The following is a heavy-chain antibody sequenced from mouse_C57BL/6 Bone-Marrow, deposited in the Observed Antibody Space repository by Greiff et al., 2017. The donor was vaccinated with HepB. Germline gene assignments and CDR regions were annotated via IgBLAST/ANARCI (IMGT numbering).Heavy chain of an antibody. Sequence: VQLQQSGAKLVRPGASVKLSCTASGFNIKDNYMPWGKQRPEQGLKWIGRIDPEDGDTDYAPKFQGKATMTADTSSNTAYLQLSSLTSEDTAVYYCTTRATTVVDYFDYWGQGTTLTVSS. V-gene: IGHV14-1*01. CDR1: GFNIKDNY. J-gene: IGHJ2*01. CDR3: TTRATTVVDYFDY. CDR2: IDPEDGDT. D-gene: IGHD1-1*01.